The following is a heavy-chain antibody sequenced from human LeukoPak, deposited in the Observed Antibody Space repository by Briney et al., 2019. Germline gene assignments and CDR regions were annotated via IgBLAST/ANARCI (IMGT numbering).Heavy chain of an antibody. Sequence: SETLSLTCTVSGYSISSGYYWGWIRQPPGKGLEWIGSIYHSGSTYYNPSLKSRVTISVDTPKNQFSLKLSSVTAADTAVYYCVSGMSRVWELHSFDYWGQGTLVTVSS. D-gene: IGHD1-26*01. CDR3: VSGMSRVWELHSFDY. CDR1: GYSISSGYY. V-gene: IGHV4-38-2*02. J-gene: IGHJ4*02. CDR2: IYHSGST.